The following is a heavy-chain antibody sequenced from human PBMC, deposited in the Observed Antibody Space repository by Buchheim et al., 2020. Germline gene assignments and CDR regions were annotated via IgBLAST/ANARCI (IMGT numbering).Heavy chain of an antibody. CDR2: TYYRPKCDN. D-gene: IGHD4-17*01. Sequence: QVQLQQSGPGLVKPSQTLSLTCAISGDSVSSNSAAWNWIRQSPSRGREWLERTYYRPKCDNDYAVSVKSRLTITQHTSKNKFSLQLNSVTPEDTAVYYCARDLPYGDYELGFDYWGQGTL. CDR1: GDSVSSNSAA. V-gene: IGHV6-1*01. CDR3: ARDLPYGDYELGFDY. J-gene: IGHJ4*02.